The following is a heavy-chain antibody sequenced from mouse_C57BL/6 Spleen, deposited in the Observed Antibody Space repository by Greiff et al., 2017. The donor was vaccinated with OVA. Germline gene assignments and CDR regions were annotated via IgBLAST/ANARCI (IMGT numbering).Heavy chain of an antibody. J-gene: IGHJ2*01. CDR3: AREGLGRLYFDY. Sequence: QVQLQQSGAELVKPGASVKISCKASGYAFSSYWMNWVKQRPGKGLEWIGQIYPGDGDTNYNGKFKGKATLTADKSSSTAYMQLSSLTSEDSAVYFCAREGLGRLYFDYWGQGTTLTVSS. CDR1: GYAFSSYW. D-gene: IGHD2-4*01. V-gene: IGHV1-80*01. CDR2: IYPGDGDT.